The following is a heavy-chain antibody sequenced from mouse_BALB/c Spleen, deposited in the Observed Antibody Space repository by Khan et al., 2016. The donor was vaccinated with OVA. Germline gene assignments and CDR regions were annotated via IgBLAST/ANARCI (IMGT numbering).Heavy chain of an antibody. CDR3: ARRNYFGYTFAY. Sequence: QVQLQQSGAELARPGASVKLSCKASGYTFTDYYINWMKQRTGQGLEWIGEISPGSGDTYYNEKFKGKATLTADKSSSTVYMQLSSLTAEASAVYFCARRNYFGYTFAYWGQGTLVTVSA. V-gene: IGHV1-77*01. CDR1: GYTFTDYY. D-gene: IGHD1-2*01. J-gene: IGHJ3*01. CDR2: ISPGSGDT.